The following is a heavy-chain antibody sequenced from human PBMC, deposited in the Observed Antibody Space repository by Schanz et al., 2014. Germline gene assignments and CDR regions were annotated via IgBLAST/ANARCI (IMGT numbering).Heavy chain of an antibody. V-gene: IGHV1-8*01. D-gene: IGHD2-8*02. J-gene: IGHJ4*02. CDR2: MNPNSGNP. CDR3: ARSASSHWCCFDS. Sequence: QVQLIQSGAEVKKPGASVKVSCTASGYTFTSYDINWVRQAPGQGLEWLGWMNPNSGNPGFAQKFRGRVTITADKSSDTAYMELSSLRSEDTAVYYCARSASSHWCCFDSWGQGTLVTVSS. CDR1: GYTFTSYD.